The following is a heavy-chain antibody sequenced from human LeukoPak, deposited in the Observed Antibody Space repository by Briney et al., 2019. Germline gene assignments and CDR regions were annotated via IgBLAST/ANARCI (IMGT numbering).Heavy chain of an antibody. J-gene: IGHJ3*01. Sequence: GGSLRLSCAACGFILRNYWMVWVRQARGKGLEWVDRIKHDGGGAYYAYSMKGRFTVSRDNAKNSLYLQMNSLRVEDTDVYFCARDPAFQAVDLWGQGTLVTVSS. CDR1: GFILRNYW. D-gene: IGHD2/OR15-2a*01. V-gene: IGHV3-7*03. CDR2: IKHDGGGA. CDR3: ARDPAFQAVDL.